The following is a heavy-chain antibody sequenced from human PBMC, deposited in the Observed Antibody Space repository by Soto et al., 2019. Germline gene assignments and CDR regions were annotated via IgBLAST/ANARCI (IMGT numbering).Heavy chain of an antibody. CDR3: ARVEQLEPYFDY. CDR2: IYYSGST. Sequence: PSETLSLTCTVSGGSISSGDYYWSWIRQPPGKGLEWIGYIYYSGSTYYNPSLKSRVTISVDTSKNQFSLKLSSVTAADTAVYYCARVEQLEPYFDYWGQGTLVTV. V-gene: IGHV4-30-4*01. J-gene: IGHJ4*02. D-gene: IGHD6-6*01. CDR1: GGSISSGDYY.